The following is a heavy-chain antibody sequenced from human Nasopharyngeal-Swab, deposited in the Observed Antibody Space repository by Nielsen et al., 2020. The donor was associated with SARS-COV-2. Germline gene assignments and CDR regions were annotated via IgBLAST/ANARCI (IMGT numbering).Heavy chain of an antibody. Sequence: GSLRLSCTVSGGAVSSGSFSWSWIRQPPGKGLEWIGSVFYTDTAYYNPAFENRLSISVDVSKNHFSLKLSSVTAADTAVYYCARDGDFSGFDYWGRGILVTVSS. CDR1: GGAVSSGSFS. CDR2: VFYTDTA. D-gene: IGHD4-17*01. CDR3: ARDGDFSGFDY. V-gene: IGHV4-39*07. J-gene: IGHJ4*02.